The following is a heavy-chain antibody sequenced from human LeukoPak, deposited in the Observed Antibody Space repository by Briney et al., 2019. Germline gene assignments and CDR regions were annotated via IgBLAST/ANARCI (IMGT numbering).Heavy chain of an antibody. D-gene: IGHD2-2*02. CDR2: INNSGST. Sequence: SETLSLTCAVYGGSFSGYYWSWIREPPGKGLEWIGEINNSGSTNYNPSLKSRVTISVDTSKNQFSLKLSSVTAADTAVYYCARDYCSSTSCYTEFDYWGQGTLVTVSS. J-gene: IGHJ4*02. CDR3: ARDYCSSTSCYTEFDY. V-gene: IGHV4-34*01. CDR1: GGSFSGYY.